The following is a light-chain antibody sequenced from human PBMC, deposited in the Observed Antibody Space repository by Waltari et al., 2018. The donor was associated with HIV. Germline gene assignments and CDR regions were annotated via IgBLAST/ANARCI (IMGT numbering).Light chain of an antibody. CDR1: SSNIGNNY. Sequence: QSVLTQPPSVSAAPGQKVTISCSGSSSNIGNNYVSWYQQLPGTPPKRLIYENNTRPSVIPDRFAVSKSGTSATLGITGLQTGDEADYYCGTWDSSLSAYVFGTGTKVTVV. CDR3: GTWDSSLSAYV. J-gene: IGLJ1*01. CDR2: ENN. V-gene: IGLV1-51*02.